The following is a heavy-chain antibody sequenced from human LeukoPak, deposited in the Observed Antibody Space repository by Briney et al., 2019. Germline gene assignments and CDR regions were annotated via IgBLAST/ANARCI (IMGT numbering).Heavy chain of an antibody. CDR1: GFTYSDSY. CDR2: ISRTGSDT. CDR3: VRGHTILTH. D-gene: IGHD5-24*01. J-gene: IGHJ4*02. Sequence: GGSLRLSCAASGFTYSDSYMSWIRQAPGKGLEWVSDISRTGSDTNYADSVKGRFTISRDNAENSLYLQMSSLRAEDTAVYYCVRGHTILTHWGQGNLVTVSS. V-gene: IGHV3-11*05.